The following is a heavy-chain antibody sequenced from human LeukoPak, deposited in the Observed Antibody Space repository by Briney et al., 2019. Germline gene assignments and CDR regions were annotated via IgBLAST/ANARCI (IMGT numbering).Heavy chain of an antibody. Sequence: PGGSLRLSCAASGFTFSDYHMTWSRQAPGKGLEWVSYISGSSIYTRYADSVKGRFTISRDNAKNSLYLQMNSLRAEDTALYYCVRDISGYYSDYWGQGTLVTVSS. CDR1: GFTFSDYH. V-gene: IGHV3-11*05. CDR3: VRDISGYYSDY. D-gene: IGHD3-22*01. CDR2: ISGSSIYT. J-gene: IGHJ4*02.